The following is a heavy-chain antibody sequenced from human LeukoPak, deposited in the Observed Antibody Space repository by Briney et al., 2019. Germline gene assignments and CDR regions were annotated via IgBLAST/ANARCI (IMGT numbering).Heavy chain of an antibody. CDR3: AREGYCSGGSCRDAFDI. V-gene: IGHV3-53*01. CDR1: GFTVSSNY. Sequence: GGSLRLSCAVSGFTVSSNYMSWVRQAPGKGLEWVSVIYSGGSTYYADSVKGRFTISRDNFKNTLYLQMNSLRAVDTAVYYCAREGYCSGGSCRDAFDIWGQGTMVTVSS. J-gene: IGHJ3*02. D-gene: IGHD2-15*01. CDR2: IYSGGST.